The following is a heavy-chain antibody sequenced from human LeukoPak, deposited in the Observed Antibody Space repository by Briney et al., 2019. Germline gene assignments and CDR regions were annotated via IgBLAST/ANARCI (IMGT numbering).Heavy chain of an antibody. CDR3: ARVYGAGRVDAFDI. D-gene: IGHD6-13*01. CDR2: ISSSSSYI. J-gene: IGHJ3*02. CDR1: GFTFSSYS. V-gene: IGHV3-21*01. Sequence: GGSLRLSCAASGFTFSSYSMNWVRQAPGKGLEWVSSISSSSSYIYYADSVKGRFTISRDNAKNSLYLQMNSLRAEDTAVYYCARVYGAGRVDAFDIWGQGTMVTVS.